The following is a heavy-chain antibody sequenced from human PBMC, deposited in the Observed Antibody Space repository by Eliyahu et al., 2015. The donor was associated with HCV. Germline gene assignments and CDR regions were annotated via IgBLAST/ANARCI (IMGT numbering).Heavy chain of an antibody. V-gene: IGHV3-49*04. CDR3: IRPGASQYYFDY. Sequence: EVQLVESGGGLVQPGRSLRLSCTGSGFTXGDYAMXWVRQAPGKGLEWVGFIRSKAYGGTTEYAASVKGRFSISRDDSESIAYLQMNSLKTEDTAVYYCIRPGASQYYFDYWGQGTLVTVSS. CDR1: GFTXGDYA. J-gene: IGHJ4*02. D-gene: IGHD7-27*01. CDR2: IRSKAYGGTT.